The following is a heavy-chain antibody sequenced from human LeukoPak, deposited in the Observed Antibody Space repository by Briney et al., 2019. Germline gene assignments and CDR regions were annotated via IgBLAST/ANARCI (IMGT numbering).Heavy chain of an antibody. D-gene: IGHD4-11*01. CDR1: GFTFSSYA. CDR3: AKDLDYTTYGYYLRD. CDR2: IGAGGTFT. Sequence: GGSLRLSCTASGFTFSSYAMNWVRQAPGKGLEWVSGIGAGGTFTYYADSVKGRFTISRDNSRNTLYLQMNSLRADDTAVYYCAKDLDYTTYGYYLRDSGQGALVTVSS. V-gene: IGHV3-23*01. J-gene: IGHJ1*01.